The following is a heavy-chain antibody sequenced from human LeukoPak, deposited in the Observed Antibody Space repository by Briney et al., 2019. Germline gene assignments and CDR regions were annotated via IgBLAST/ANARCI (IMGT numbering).Heavy chain of an antibody. J-gene: IGHJ4*02. D-gene: IGHD6-19*01. CDR1: GYSFTTYW. CDR2: IYPGDSDT. CDR3: TRRSAVAGYYFDY. V-gene: IGHV5-51*01. Sequence: GESLKISCRGSGYSFTTYWIGWVRQMPGKGLEWMGIIYPGDSDTRYSPSFQGQVTISADKSISTANLQWSSLKASDTAVYFCTRRSAVAGYYFDYWGQGTLVTVSS.